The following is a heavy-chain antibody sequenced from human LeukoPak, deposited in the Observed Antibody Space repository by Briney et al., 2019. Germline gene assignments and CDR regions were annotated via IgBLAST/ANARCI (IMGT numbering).Heavy chain of an antibody. V-gene: IGHV3-23*01. D-gene: IGHD3-3*01. CDR2: ISGSGSST. J-gene: IGHJ4*02. Sequence: GGSLRLSCAVSGFTFSSYAMSWVRQAPGKGLEWVSSISGSGSSTYYADSVKGRFTISRDNSKNTLYLQMNSLRAEDTAVYYVARYYDFWSGEYYFDYWGQGTLVTVSS. CDR3: ARYYDFWSGEYYFDY. CDR1: GFTFSSYA.